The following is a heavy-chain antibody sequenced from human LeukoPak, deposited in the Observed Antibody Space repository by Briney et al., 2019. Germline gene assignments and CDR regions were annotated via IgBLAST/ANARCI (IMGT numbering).Heavy chain of an antibody. V-gene: IGHV3-30*02. CDR1: GFTFSSYG. CDR3: AKDLAYCSGGSCY. D-gene: IGHD2-15*01. Sequence: GGSLRLSCAASGFTFSSYGMHWVRQAPGKGLEWVSFIRYDGSNKYYADSVKGRFTISRDNSKNTLYLQMNGLRADDTALYYCAKDLAYCSGGSCYWGQGTLVTVSS. J-gene: IGHJ4*02. CDR2: IRYDGSNK.